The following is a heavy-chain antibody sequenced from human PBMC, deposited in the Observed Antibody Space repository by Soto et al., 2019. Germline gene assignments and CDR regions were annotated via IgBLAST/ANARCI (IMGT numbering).Heavy chain of an antibody. CDR1: GGSIATSSYF. J-gene: IGHJ5*02. V-gene: IGHV4-39*02. CDR2: IDYRGTI. Sequence: SEILSLTCTVSGGSIATSSYFWAWIRRPPGKGLEWIGSIDYRGTIYNNPSLKSRVTISVDTSKNHFSLKLDSVTAADTALYYCSRRAPEGFDPWGQGTLVTVSS. CDR3: SRRAPEGFDP.